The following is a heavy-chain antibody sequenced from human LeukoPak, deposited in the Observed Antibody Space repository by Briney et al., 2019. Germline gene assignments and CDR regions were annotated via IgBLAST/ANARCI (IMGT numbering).Heavy chain of an antibody. V-gene: IGHV3-23*01. Sequence: GGSLRLSCAASGFTFSSYSMSWVRQAPGKGLEWVSAISETGGTTYDADSVKGRFTISRDNSKSTLYLQMNSLRAEDTAVYYCAKDTSIGRYCTNGVCSPFDYWGQGTLVTVSS. CDR1: GFTFSSYS. CDR3: AKDTSIGRYCTNGVCSPFDY. D-gene: IGHD2-8*01. CDR2: ISETGGTT. J-gene: IGHJ4*02.